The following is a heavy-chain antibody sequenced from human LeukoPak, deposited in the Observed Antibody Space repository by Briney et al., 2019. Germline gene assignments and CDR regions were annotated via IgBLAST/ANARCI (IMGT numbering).Heavy chain of an antibody. D-gene: IGHD6-13*01. Sequence: PSETLSLTCTVSGGSISSSSYYWGWIRQPPGKGLEWIGSIYYSGSTYYNPSLKSRVTISVDTSKNQFSLKLSSVTAADTAVYYSARPRPGYAAAGPFDYWGQGTLVTVSS. CDR1: GGSISSSSYY. J-gene: IGHJ4*02. CDR3: ARPRPGYAAAGPFDY. V-gene: IGHV4-39*01. CDR2: IYYSGST.